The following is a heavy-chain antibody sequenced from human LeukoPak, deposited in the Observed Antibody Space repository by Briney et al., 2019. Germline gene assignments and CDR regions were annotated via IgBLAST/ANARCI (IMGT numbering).Heavy chain of an antibody. CDR3: AKVTRSYQDSFDI. CDR1: GFPLQNYA. J-gene: IGHJ3*02. Sequence: GGSLRLSCAASGFPLQNYAMSWVRQARGEGLARVSSINGGGGTTYYADSAKGRFTISRDNSKNTLYLQVDSLRAEDTATYYCAKVTRSYQDSFDIWGHGTMITVSS. V-gene: IGHV3-23*01. D-gene: IGHD2-2*01. CDR2: INGGGGTT.